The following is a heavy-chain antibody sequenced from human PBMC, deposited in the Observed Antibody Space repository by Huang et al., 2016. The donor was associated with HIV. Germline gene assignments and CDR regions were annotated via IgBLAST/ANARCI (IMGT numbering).Heavy chain of an antibody. CDR3: AKDSDYNWHHCDY. CDR2: ISASGLTT. J-gene: IGHJ4*02. Sequence: EVQLLESGGGLVQPGGSLRLSCAASGFTFNSFAMSWVRQAPGKGLEWGSTISASGLTTYYADSVKGRFTISRDNSKNTLYLQINSLRAEDTAVYYCAKDSDYNWHHCDYWGQGNLVSVSS. D-gene: IGHD1-1*01. CDR1: GFTFNSFA. V-gene: IGHV3-23*01.